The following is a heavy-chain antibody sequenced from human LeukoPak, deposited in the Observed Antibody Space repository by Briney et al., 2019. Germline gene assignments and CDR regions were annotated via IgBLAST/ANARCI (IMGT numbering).Heavy chain of an antibody. CDR3: VRVKGSYFDY. J-gene: IGHJ4*02. V-gene: IGHV3-48*01. CDR1: RFPLSSYS. CDR2: ISSSGSAI. Sequence: GGSLRLSCAASRFPLSSYSTNWVRQAPGKGLEWVSYISSSGSAIYYVDSVKGRFTVSRDNAKNSLFLQMNSPRAEDTAVYYCVRVKGSYFDYWGQGALVTVSS. D-gene: IGHD2-15*01.